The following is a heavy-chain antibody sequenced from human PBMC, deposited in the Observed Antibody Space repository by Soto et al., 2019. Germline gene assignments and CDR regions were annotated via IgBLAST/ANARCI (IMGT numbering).Heavy chain of an antibody. J-gene: IGHJ4*02. D-gene: IGHD6-19*01. CDR3: AKGQWLVNSNYFDY. CDR1: GFTFSSYG. Sequence: QVQLVESGGGVVQPGRSLRLSCAASGFTFSSYGMHWVRQAPGKGLEWVAVISYDGSNKYYADSVKGRFTISRDNSKNTLYLQMNSLRAEDTAGCYCAKGQWLVNSNYFDYWGQGTLVTVSS. V-gene: IGHV3-30*18. CDR2: ISYDGSNK.